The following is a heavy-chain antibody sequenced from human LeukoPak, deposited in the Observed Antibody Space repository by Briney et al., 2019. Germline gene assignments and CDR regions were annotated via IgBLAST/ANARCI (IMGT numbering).Heavy chain of an antibody. CDR1: GYTCTSYD. CDR2: MNPNSGNT. D-gene: IGHD2-15*01. V-gene: IGHV1-8*02. J-gene: IGHJ4*02. CDR3: ARALRVGRYSADY. Sequence: ASVKVSCKASGYTCTSYDINWVRQAAGRGPEWMGWMNPNSGNTGYAQKFQGRVTMTRNNSISTAYMELSSLRSEDTAVYYCARALRVGRYSADYWGQGTLVTVSS.